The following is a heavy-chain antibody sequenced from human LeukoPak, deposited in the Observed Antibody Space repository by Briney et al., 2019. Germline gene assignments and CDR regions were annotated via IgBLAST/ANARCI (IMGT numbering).Heavy chain of an antibody. CDR1: GFTFRSYS. D-gene: IGHD2-15*01. Sequence: GGSLRLSCAASGFTFRSYSMNWSRQAPGKGLEWVSYISTSSSSIYYADSVKGRFTISRDNAKTSLYLQMNSLRDEDTAVYHCTGGRSGTGYLFDYWGQGTLVTVSS. V-gene: IGHV3-48*02. CDR3: TGGRSGTGYLFDY. CDR2: ISTSSSSI. J-gene: IGHJ4*02.